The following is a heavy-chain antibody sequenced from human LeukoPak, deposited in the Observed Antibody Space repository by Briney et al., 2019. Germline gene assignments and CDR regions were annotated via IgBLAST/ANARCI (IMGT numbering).Heavy chain of an antibody. D-gene: IGHD3-22*01. Sequence: GGSLRLSCAASGFTFSSYSMNWVRQAPGKGLEWVSYISSSSSTIYYADSVKGRFTISRDNAKNSLYLQMNSLRAEDTAVYYCARDYYDSSGYLVGYAFDIWGQGTMVTVSS. CDR3: ARDYYDSSGYLVGYAFDI. V-gene: IGHV3-48*04. CDR1: GFTFSSYS. J-gene: IGHJ3*02. CDR2: ISSSSSTI.